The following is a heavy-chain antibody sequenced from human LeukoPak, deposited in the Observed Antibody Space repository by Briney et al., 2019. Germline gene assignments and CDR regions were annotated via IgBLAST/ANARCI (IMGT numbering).Heavy chain of an antibody. Sequence: GGSLRLSCAASGFTFINYIMTWVRQAPGKGLEWVSAISGSGGTTVYSDSVKGRFTVSRDNSRNILYLQMNSLRAEDTAVYYCAKAIVGSSYRYYDYWGQGSLVTVSS. CDR1: GFTFINYI. J-gene: IGHJ4*02. CDR3: AKAIVGSSYRYYDY. CDR2: ISGSGGTT. V-gene: IGHV3-23*01. D-gene: IGHD2-2*01.